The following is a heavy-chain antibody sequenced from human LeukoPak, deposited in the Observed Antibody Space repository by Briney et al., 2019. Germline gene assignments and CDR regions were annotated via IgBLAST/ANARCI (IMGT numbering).Heavy chain of an antibody. Sequence: GGSLKLSCAVSGFTFSDSTIHWVRQASGKGLEWVGRVRSKAKNYATAYAASVQGRFVISRDDSKNAAYLQMNSLKIEDSAMYYCASLPEPWGLGTLVTVSS. CDR1: GFTFSDST. CDR3: ASLPEP. J-gene: IGHJ5*02. CDR2: VRSKAKNYAT. V-gene: IGHV3-73*01.